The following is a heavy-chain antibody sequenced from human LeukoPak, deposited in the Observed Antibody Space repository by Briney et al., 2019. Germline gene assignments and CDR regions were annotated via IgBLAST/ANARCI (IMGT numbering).Heavy chain of an antibody. Sequence: PGEPLQISCMASGYSFTSHYIGWVRQMPGRGLECMGMAYRGDPHTTYSPSFQGQDRISVDQSISIAYLQWSSLKAADPAMYYCARLSMDMAGRHIDFWGEGTVVTASS. V-gene: IGHV5-51*01. CDR3: ARLSMDMAGRHIDF. D-gene: IGHD6-6*01. CDR1: GYSFTSHY. CDR2: AYRGDPHT. J-gene: IGHJ4*02.